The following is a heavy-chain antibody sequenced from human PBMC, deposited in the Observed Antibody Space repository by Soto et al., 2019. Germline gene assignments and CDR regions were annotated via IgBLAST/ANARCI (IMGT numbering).Heavy chain of an antibody. D-gene: IGHD2-2*01. V-gene: IGHV3-30*18. CDR1: GFTFSSSG. Sequence: GGSLRLCCAASGFTFSSSGMHWVRQAPGKGLEWVAVISYDGSNKYYADSVKGRFTISRDNSKNTLYLQMNSLRAEDTAVYYCAKVYCSSTSCYDHWGQGTLVTVSS. J-gene: IGHJ4*02. CDR3: AKVYCSSTSCYDH. CDR2: ISYDGSNK.